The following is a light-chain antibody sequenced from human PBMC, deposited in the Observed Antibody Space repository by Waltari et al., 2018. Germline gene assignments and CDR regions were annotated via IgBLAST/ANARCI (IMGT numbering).Light chain of an antibody. V-gene: IGKV1-5*03. J-gene: IGKJ1*01. CDR1: QSISNY. Sequence: DIQMTQSPSSLSASVGDRVTITCRASQSISNYLNWYQQKPGKAPRLLIYKASYLESGVPSRFSGSASGTAFTLTISSLQADDFATYHCLQYNSYPWTFGQGTTVEIK. CDR3: LQYNSYPWT. CDR2: KAS.